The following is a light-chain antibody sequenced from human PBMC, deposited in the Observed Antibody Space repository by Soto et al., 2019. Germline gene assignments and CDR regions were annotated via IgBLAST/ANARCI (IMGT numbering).Light chain of an antibody. Sequence: DIQMTQSPASLSASVGDRVTITCRASQGINNYLAWYQQKPGKVPKFLIYAASTLQSGVPSRFSGSGSGTDFTLTISSLQPEDFATYYCLHDYNYPYTFGQGTKVDIK. J-gene: IGKJ2*01. V-gene: IGKV1-27*01. CDR2: AAS. CDR3: LHDYNYPYT. CDR1: QGINNY.